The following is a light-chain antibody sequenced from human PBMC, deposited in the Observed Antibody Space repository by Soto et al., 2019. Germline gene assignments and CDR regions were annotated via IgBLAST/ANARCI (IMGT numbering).Light chain of an antibody. CDR3: QQYGSSPLT. Sequence: EVVLTQSPGTLSLSPGERATLSCRASQSVDSSDFAWYQQKPGQAPTILIYGASSRATGIPVRFSGSGSGTDFTLTISRLEPEDFAVYYCQQYGSSPLTFGQGPKVEIK. CDR1: QSVDSSD. CDR2: GAS. J-gene: IGKJ1*01. V-gene: IGKV3-20*01.